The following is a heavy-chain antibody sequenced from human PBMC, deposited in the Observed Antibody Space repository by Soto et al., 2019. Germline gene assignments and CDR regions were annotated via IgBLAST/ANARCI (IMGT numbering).Heavy chain of an antibody. CDR1: GGTVGNVGYH. J-gene: IGHJ5*02. CDR3: VRDAWLPAAMFPAP. V-gene: IGHV4-61*08. CDR2: IYYSGST. D-gene: IGHD2-2*01. Sequence: TLVTLSLPNTVFGGTVGNVGYHRSWIRQPPGKGLEWIGYIYYSGSTNYNPSLKSRVTTSVDTSKNQFSLRDEDTAVYYSVRDAWLPAAMFPAPWGQGTLVTVSS.